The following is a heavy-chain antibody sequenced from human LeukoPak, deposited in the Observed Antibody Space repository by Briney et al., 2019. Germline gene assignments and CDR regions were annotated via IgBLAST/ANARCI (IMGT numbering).Heavy chain of an antibody. CDR2: ISGSGGST. V-gene: IGHV3-23*01. J-gene: IGHJ4*02. CDR3: AKDRRSWDGDFDY. D-gene: IGHD6-13*01. Sequence: TGGSLRLSCAASGFTFSSYAMSWVRQAPGKGLEWVSAISGSGGSTYYADSVKGRFTISRDNSKNTLYLQTNSLRAEDTAVYYCAKDRRSWDGDFDYWGQGTLVTVSS. CDR1: GFTFSSYA.